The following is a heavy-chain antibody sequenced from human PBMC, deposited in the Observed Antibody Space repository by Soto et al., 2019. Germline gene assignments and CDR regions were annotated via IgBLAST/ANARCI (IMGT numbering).Heavy chain of an antibody. J-gene: IGHJ5*02. CDR3: ARSSHKESWFDP. D-gene: IGHD6-13*01. Sequence: SETLSLTCTVSNGSISNFYWNWIRQSAGKGLEWIGRIHGSGSATYNPSLRSRVTMSVDTSKNRFSLKVNSVTGADTAVYYCARSSHKESWFDPWGQGTLVTVSS. CDR1: NGSISNFY. V-gene: IGHV4-4*07. CDR2: IHGSGSA.